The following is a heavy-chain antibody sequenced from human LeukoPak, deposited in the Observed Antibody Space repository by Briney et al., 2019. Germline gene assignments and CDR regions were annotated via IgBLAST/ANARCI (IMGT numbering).Heavy chain of an antibody. CDR3: ARPCPLAPDAFDI. Sequence: GESLKISCKGSGYSFTSYWIGWARQMPGKGLEWMGIIYPGDSDTRYSPSFQGQVTISADKSISTAYLQWSSLKASDTAMYYCARPCPLAPDAFDIWGQGTMVTVSS. D-gene: IGHD5-12*01. CDR1: GYSFTSYW. CDR2: IYPGDSDT. V-gene: IGHV5-51*01. J-gene: IGHJ3*02.